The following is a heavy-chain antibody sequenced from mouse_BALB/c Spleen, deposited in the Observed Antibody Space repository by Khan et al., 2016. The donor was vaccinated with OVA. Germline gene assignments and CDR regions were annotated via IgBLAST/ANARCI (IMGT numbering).Heavy chain of an antibody. D-gene: IGHD1-1*01. CDR2: ISYSGST. V-gene: IGHV3-2*02. CDR3: ARHYYGAYYFDY. Sequence: ELVVSGPGLVKPSQSLSLTCTVTGYSITSDYAWNWIRQFPGNKLEWMGYISYSGSTSYTPSLKSRISITRDTSKNQFFLQLNSVTTEDTATYYCARHYYGAYYFDYWGQGTTLTVSS. CDR1: GYSITSDYA. J-gene: IGHJ2*01.